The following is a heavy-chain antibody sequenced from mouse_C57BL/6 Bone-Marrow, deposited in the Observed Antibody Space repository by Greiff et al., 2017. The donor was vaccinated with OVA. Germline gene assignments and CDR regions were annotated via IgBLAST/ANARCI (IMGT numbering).Heavy chain of an antibody. Sequence: QVQLQQPGAELVKPGASVKLSCKASGYTFTSYWMQWVKQRPGQGLEWIGEIDPSDSYTNSTQKFKGKATLTVDTSSSTAYMQLSSLTSEDSAVYYCARLWLLYWYFDVWGTGTTVTVSS. V-gene: IGHV1-50*01. CDR1: GYTFTSYW. J-gene: IGHJ1*03. D-gene: IGHD2-3*01. CDR3: ARLWLLYWYFDV. CDR2: IDPSDSYT.